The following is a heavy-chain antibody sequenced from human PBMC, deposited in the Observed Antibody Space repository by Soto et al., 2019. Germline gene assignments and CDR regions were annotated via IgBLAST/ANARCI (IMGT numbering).Heavy chain of an antibody. CDR2: ISYDGSNK. J-gene: IGHJ4*02. CDR1: GFTFSSYG. V-gene: IGHV3-30*18. CDR3: AKDRGQYYFDY. D-gene: IGHD1-26*01. Sequence: QVQLVESGGGVVQPGRSLRLSCAASGFTFSSYGMHWVRQAPGKGLEWVAVISYDGSNKYYADSVKGRFTISRDNSKNTLYLQMNSLRAEDTAVYYCAKDRGQYYFDYWGQETLVTVSS.